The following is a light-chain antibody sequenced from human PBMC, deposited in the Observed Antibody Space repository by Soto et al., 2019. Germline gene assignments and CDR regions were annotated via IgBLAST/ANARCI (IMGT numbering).Light chain of an antibody. Sequence: QSVLTQPPSASGTPGQRVTISCFGSSSNIGSGAVNWYQQLPGTAPKLLIYTDSQRPSGVPDRFSGSKSGTSASLAISGLQSEDEADYYCAAWDDSLNGRVFGGGTKLTVL. CDR1: SSNIGSGA. V-gene: IGLV1-44*01. CDR3: AAWDDSLNGRV. CDR2: TDS. J-gene: IGLJ3*02.